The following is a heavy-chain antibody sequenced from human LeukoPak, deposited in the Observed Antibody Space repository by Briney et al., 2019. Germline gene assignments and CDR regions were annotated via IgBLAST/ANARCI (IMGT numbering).Heavy chain of an antibody. D-gene: IGHD1-7*01. CDR2: IYYSGST. J-gene: IGHJ4*02. CDR3: ASPPYKWNYVNY. Sequence: PSETLSLTCTVSGGSISSSSYYWGWIRQPPGKGLEWIGSIYYSGSTYYNPSLKSRVTISVDTSKNQFSLKLSSVTAADTAVYYCASPPYKWNYVNYWGQGTLVTVSS. V-gene: IGHV4-39*07. CDR1: GGSISSSSYY.